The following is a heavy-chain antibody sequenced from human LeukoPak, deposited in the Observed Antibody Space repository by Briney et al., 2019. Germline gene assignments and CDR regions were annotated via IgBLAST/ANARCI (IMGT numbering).Heavy chain of an antibody. CDR1: GFTFSSYG. CDR2: IRSDGRNK. V-gene: IGHV3-30*02. J-gene: IGHJ6*03. Sequence: GGSLRLSCAASGFTFSSYGMHWVRQAPGQGLEWVAFIRSDGRNKYYADSVKGRFTISRDNTKNMLYLQMNSLRAEDTAVYYCAKLKINYYYYMDVWGKGTTVIVSS. D-gene: IGHD3-16*01. CDR3: AKLKINYYYYMDV.